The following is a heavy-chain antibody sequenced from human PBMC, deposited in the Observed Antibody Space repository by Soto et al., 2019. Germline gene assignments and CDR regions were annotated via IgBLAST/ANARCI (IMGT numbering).Heavy chain of an antibody. Sequence: PGGSLRLSCAASGFTISTYAMHWVRQAPGKGLEWVAIMSSDGTNTFYPDSVKGRFTISRDTSRNTLYLQVTSLRAEDTALYYCAKNYRGSAFYYNAFDYWGQGTQVTVSS. D-gene: IGHD3-10*01. CDR3: AKNYRGSAFYYNAFDY. J-gene: IGHJ4*02. V-gene: IGHV3-30*18. CDR2: MSSDGTNT. CDR1: GFTISTYA.